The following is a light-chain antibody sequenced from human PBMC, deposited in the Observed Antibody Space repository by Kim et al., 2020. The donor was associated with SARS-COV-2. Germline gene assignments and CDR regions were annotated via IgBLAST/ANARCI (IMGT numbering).Light chain of an antibody. J-gene: IGKJ2*01. Sequence: EIVMTQSPATLSVSPGERATLSCGASQSVSSNLAWYQQKPGQAPRLLIYGASTRATGIPARFSGGGSGTEFTLTISSLQSEDFAVYYCQQYNNWPPAFGQGTKLEI. CDR2: GAS. V-gene: IGKV3-15*01. CDR1: QSVSSN. CDR3: QQYNNWPPA.